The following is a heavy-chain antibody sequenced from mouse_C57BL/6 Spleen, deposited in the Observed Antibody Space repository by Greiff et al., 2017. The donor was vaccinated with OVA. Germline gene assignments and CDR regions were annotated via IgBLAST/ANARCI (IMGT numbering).Heavy chain of an antibody. CDR2: IYPGDGDT. CDR1: GYAFSSSW. J-gene: IGHJ3*01. CDR3: ASFGFPGFAY. Sequence: VQLQESGPELVKPGASVKISCKASGYAFSSSWMNWVKQRPGKGLEWIGRIYPGDGDTNYNGKFKGKATLTADKSSSTAYMQLSSLTSEDSAVYFCASFGFPGFAYWGQGTLVTVSA. D-gene: IGHD2-2*01. V-gene: IGHV1-82*01.